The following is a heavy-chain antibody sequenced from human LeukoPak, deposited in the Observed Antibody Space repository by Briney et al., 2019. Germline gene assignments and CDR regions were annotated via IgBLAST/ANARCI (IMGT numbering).Heavy chain of an antibody. Sequence: ASVKVSCKTSGYTFSEHGISWVRQAPGQGLEWLGWISGYNGKTNHAQKFQGRVTVTTDTTASTVYMELRGLTSDDTATYYCARDAPTTFGLIIRGKGGMDVWGQGTAVTVS. D-gene: IGHD3/OR15-3a*01. CDR2: ISGYNGKT. V-gene: IGHV1-18*01. CDR3: ARDAPTTFGLIIRGKGGMDV. J-gene: IGHJ6*02. CDR1: GYTFSEHG.